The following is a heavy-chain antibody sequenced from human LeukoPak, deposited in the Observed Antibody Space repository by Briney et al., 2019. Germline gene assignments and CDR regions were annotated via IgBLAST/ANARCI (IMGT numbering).Heavy chain of an antibody. CDR2: IKLDGSEK. Sequence: GGSLRLSCVASGFSFGKYWMSWVRQAPGKGLEWVANIKLDGSEKNYVDSVKGRFTISRDNTENSLYLQMNSLRAEDTAVYYCTRDSLPQPFDYWGQGTLVTVSS. CDR3: TRDSLPQPFDY. J-gene: IGHJ4*02. V-gene: IGHV3-7*03. CDR1: GFSFGKYW. D-gene: IGHD3-10*01.